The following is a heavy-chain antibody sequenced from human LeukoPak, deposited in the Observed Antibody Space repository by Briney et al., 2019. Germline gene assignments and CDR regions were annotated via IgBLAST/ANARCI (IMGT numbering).Heavy chain of an antibody. V-gene: IGHV3-21*04. CDR2: ISSSSSYI. D-gene: IGHD6-19*01. CDR3: AKGGSRLAVAGTALGY. Sequence: GGSLRLSCAASGFTFSSYSMNWVRQAPGKGLEWVSSISSSSSYIYYADSVKGRFTISRDNAKNSLYLQMNSLRAEDTALYYCAKGGSRLAVAGTALGYWGQGTLVTVSS. CDR1: GFTFSSYS. J-gene: IGHJ4*02.